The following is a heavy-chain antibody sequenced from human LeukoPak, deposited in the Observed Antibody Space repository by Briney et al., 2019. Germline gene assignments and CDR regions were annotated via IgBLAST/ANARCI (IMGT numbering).Heavy chain of an antibody. D-gene: IGHD6-13*01. CDR2: ISYDGSNK. J-gene: IGHJ4*02. CDR3: ARESIAAAGGFDY. Sequence: PGGSLRLSCAASGLTFSSYAMHWVRQAPGKGLEWEAVISYDGSNKYYADSVKGRFTISRDNSKNTLYLQMNSLRAEDTAVYYCARESIAAAGGFDYWGQGTLVTVSS. V-gene: IGHV3-30-3*01. CDR1: GLTFSSYA.